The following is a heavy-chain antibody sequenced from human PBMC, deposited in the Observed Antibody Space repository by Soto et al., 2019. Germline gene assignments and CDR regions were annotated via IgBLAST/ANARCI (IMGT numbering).Heavy chain of an antibody. CDR2: INHSGST. CDR1: GGSFSGYY. CDR3: ARGDTYDFWSG. D-gene: IGHD3-3*01. V-gene: IGHV4-34*01. J-gene: IGHJ4*02. Sequence: QVQLQQWGAGLLKPSETLSLTCAVYGGSFSGYYWSWIRQPPGKGLEWIGEINHSGSTNYNPSLKSRVTISVDTSKNQFSLKLSSVTAADTAVYYCARGDTYDFWSGWGQGTLVTVSS.